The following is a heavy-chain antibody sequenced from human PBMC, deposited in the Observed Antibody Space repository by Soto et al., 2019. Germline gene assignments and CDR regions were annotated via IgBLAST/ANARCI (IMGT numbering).Heavy chain of an antibody. V-gene: IGHV3-53*04. CDR1: GIPVSSNY. CDR3: ARDGPYYYASRMDA. CDR2: LHSGGDT. D-gene: IGHD3-10*01. J-gene: IGHJ6*02. Sequence: EVQLVESGGGLVQPGGSLRLSCAASGIPVSSNYMTWVRQAPGKGLEWVSVLHSGGDTYYANSVKGRFTISRHDSTKTLFLQMNSLTAEDTAVYYCARDGPYYYASRMDAWGQGTTVTVSS.